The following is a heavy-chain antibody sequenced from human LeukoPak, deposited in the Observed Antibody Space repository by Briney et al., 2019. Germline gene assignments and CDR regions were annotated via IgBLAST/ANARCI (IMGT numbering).Heavy chain of an antibody. J-gene: IGHJ3*02. CDR1: GFTVSSNY. V-gene: IGHV3-66*02. CDR2: IFGGGST. Sequence: GGSLRLSCAASGFTVSSNYMSWVRQAPGKGLEWVSGIFGGGSTYYADSMKGRFTISRDNSKNTLYLQMNSLRPEDTAVYYCARSDSSSSRRAFDIWGLGTMVTVSS. CDR3: ARSDSSSSRRAFDI. D-gene: IGHD6-6*01.